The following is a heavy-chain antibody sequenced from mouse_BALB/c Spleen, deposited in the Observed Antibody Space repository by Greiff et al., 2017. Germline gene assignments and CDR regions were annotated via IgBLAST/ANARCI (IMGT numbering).Heavy chain of an antibody. Sequence: EVKVVESGGGLVQPGGSLKLSCAASGFTFSSYTMSWVRQTPEKRLEWVAYISNGGGSTYYPDTVKGRFTISRDNAKNTLYLQMSSLKSEDTAMYYCARRGYDSAWFAYWGQGTLVTVSA. CDR3: ARRGYDSAWFAY. CDR1: GFTFSSYT. J-gene: IGHJ3*01. D-gene: IGHD2-4*01. V-gene: IGHV5-12-2*01. CDR2: ISNGGGST.